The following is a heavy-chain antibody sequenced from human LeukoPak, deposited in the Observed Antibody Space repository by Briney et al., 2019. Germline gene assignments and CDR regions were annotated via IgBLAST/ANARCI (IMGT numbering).Heavy chain of an antibody. D-gene: IGHD3-22*01. J-gene: IGHJ4*02. V-gene: IGHV1-24*01. CDR1: GYTLTELS. CDR2: FDPEDGET. Sequence: ASVKVSCKVSGYTLTELSMHWVRQAPGKGLEWMGGFDPEDGETIYAQKFQGRVTMTEDTSTDTAYMELSSLRSEDTAVYYCATGWQYYYDSRLDYWGQGTLVTVSS. CDR3: ATGWQYYYDSRLDY.